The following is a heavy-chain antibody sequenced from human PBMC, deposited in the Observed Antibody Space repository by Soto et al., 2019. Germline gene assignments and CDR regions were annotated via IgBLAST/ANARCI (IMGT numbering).Heavy chain of an antibody. Sequence: LRLSCAASGFTFSSYSMDWVRQAPGKGLEWVSYISSSSSTIYYADSVKGRFTISRDNAKNSLYLQMNSLRDEDTAVYYCARVTGYGGNPIDYWGKGTLVTVSS. J-gene: IGHJ4*02. V-gene: IGHV3-48*02. CDR1: GFTFSSYS. CDR3: ARVTGYGGNPIDY. D-gene: IGHD2-15*01. CDR2: ISSSSSTI.